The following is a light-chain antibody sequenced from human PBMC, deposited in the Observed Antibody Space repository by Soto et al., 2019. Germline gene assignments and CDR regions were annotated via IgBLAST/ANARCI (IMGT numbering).Light chain of an antibody. Sequence: EIVLTQSPGTLSLSPGERATLSCRASQNLVMNSLTWYQQKPGQAPRVLFYYASKRATGIPDRFSASGSGTDITLTISRLEPEDFAVYYGQQFGSSPRTFGQGTKVEIK. J-gene: IGKJ1*01. CDR3: QQFGSSPRT. V-gene: IGKV3-20*01. CDR1: QNLVMNS. CDR2: YAS.